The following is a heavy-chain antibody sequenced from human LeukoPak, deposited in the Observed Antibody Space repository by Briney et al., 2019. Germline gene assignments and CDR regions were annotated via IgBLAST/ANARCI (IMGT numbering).Heavy chain of an antibody. CDR1: GYTFTGYY. D-gene: IGHD2-15*01. CDR2: IIPIFGTA. V-gene: IGHV1-69*06. J-gene: IGHJ5*02. CDR3: AIMGVAVHSSRPTGDFDP. Sequence: GASVKVSCKASGYTFTGYYMHWVRQAPGQGLEWMGGIIPIFGTANYAQKFQGRVTITADKSTSTAYMELSSLRSEDTAVYYCAIMGVAVHSSRPTGDFDPWGQGTLVTVSS.